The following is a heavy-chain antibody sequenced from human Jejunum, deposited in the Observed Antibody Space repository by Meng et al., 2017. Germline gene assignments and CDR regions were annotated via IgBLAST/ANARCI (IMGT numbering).Heavy chain of an antibody. CDR3: ARGSHYAFDV. CDR1: GDSVSSNTGA. V-gene: IGHV6-1*01. Sequence: QQQFQFRGPSLVTPSQTLSLSCAISGDSVSSNTGAWNWIRQSPSRGLEWLGRTYYRSKWYNDYAVSVIGRITINPDTSKSQFSLQLNSVTPEDTAVYYCARGSHYAFDVWGQGTMVT. J-gene: IGHJ3*01. CDR2: TYYRSKWYN.